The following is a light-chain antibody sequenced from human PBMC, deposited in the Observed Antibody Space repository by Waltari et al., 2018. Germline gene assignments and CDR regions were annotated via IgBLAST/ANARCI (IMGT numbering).Light chain of an antibody. CDR1: SGHSSNI. CDR2: VNSDGSH. Sequence: QLVVTQSPSASASLGASVKLTCTLSSGHSSNIIAWHQQQPEMGPRYLMKVNSDGSHSKGDEIPDRFSGSSSGAERYLTISSLQSEDEADYYCQTGGHGTWVFGGGTKLTVL. V-gene: IGLV4-69*01. J-gene: IGLJ3*02. CDR3: QTGGHGTWV.